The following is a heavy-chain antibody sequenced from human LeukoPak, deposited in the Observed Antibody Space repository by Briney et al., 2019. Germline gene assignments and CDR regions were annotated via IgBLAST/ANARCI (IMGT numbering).Heavy chain of an antibody. J-gene: IGHJ5*02. D-gene: IGHD6-13*01. CDR1: GYTFTKYG. CDR3: ARDKVIASAGTPNWFDP. CDR2: ISAYDGNT. Sequence: PRASVTVSCKASGYTFTKYGISLVRQAPGQGLEWMGWISAYDGNTEYAQMLQGRVTMTTDTSTSTAYMELRSLRSDDTAVYYCARDKVIASAGTPNWFDPWGQGTLVTVSS. V-gene: IGHV1-18*01.